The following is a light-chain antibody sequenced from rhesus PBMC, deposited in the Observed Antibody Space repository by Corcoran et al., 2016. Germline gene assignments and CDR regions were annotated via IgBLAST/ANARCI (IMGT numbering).Light chain of an antibody. J-gene: IGKJ1*01. CDR3: QKCDSAPWT. CDR1: QSIGSN. CDR2: VAS. Sequence: AIQMTQSPSSLSASVGDTVTITCRASQSIGSNLAWYQQKPGKVPRRLIYVASTLQAEVPSRFRGIGSGTDFTLTISSLQPGDVATYSCQKCDSAPWTFGQGTKVEIK. V-gene: IGKV1-59*02.